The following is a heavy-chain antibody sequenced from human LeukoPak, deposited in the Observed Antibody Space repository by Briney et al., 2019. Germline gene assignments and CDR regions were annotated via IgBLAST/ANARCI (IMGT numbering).Heavy chain of an antibody. Sequence: GESLKISCKGSGYSFTSYWIGWVRQMPGKGLEWMGIIYPGDSDTRYSPSFQGQVTISADKSISTAYLQWSSLKASDTAMYYCARQGVENDFWSGYYFYWGQGTLVTVSS. CDR3: ARQGVENDFWSGYYFY. CDR1: GYSFTSYW. J-gene: IGHJ4*02. V-gene: IGHV5-51*01. CDR2: IYPGDSDT. D-gene: IGHD3-3*01.